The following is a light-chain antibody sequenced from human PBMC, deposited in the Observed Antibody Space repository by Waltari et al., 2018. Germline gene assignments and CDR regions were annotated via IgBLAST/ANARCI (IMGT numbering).Light chain of an antibody. J-gene: IGKJ5*01. CDR1: QSISTN. CDR3: QQYNDWPPIT. V-gene: IGKV3-15*01. Sequence: ETLLKQSPATLSVSPGERVILSCRASQSISTNLAWYQQKPGQAPRLLIYGASTRATGIPARFSVSESETEFTLTISSMQSKDFAVYYCQQYNDWPPITFGQGTRLDI. CDR2: GAS.